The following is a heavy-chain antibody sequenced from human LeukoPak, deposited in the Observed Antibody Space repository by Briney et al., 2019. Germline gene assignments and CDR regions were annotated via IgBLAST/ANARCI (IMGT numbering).Heavy chain of an antibody. D-gene: IGHD6-13*01. CDR1: GFTFSSYS. Sequence: GSLRLSCAASGFTFSSYSMNWVRQAPGKGLEWVSSISSSSSYIYYADSVKGRFTISRDNAKNSLYLQMNSLRVEDTAVYYCARNTGRAAAANDFWGQGTLVTVSS. J-gene: IGHJ4*02. CDR3: ARNTGRAAAANDF. V-gene: IGHV3-21*01. CDR2: ISSSSSYI.